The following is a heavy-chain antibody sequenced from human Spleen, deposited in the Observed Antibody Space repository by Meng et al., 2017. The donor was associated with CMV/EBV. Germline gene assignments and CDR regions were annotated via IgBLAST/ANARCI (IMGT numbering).Heavy chain of an antibody. D-gene: IGHD3-22*01. CDR2: ISWNSGSI. V-gene: IGHV3-9*01. J-gene: IGHJ4*02. CDR1: GFTFDDYA. Sequence: SLKISCAASGFTFDDYAMHWVRQAPGKGLEWVSGISWNSGSIGYADSVKGRFTISRDNAKNSLYLQMNSLGAEDTAVYYCGRDDASDRSALGFDYWGQGTLVTVSS. CDR3: GRDDASDRSALGFDY.